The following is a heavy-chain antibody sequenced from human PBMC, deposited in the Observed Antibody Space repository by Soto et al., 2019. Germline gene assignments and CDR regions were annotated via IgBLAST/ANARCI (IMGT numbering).Heavy chain of an antibody. J-gene: IGHJ6*02. Sequence: PGGSLRLSCAASGFTFSGCAIHWVRQAPGKGLEWVALISYDGSEKYYADSVKGRFTISRDNSKNTLYLQMDSLREEDTAVFYCAKPKYCSISKRYHHGMDVWGQGTTVTVSS. CDR3: AKPKYCSISKRYHHGMDV. V-gene: IGHV3-30*18. CDR1: GFTFSGCA. CDR2: ISYDGSEK. D-gene: IGHD6-13*01.